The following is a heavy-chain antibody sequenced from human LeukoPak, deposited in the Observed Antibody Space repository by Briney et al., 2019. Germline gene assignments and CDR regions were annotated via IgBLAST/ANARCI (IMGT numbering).Heavy chain of an antibody. CDR3: ARPYTSSWFGTRDAFDI. Sequence: ASVKVSCKASTYTFNGYYIHWVRQAPGQGLEWMGWIKPNSGDTNYALKFQGRVTMTRDTSISTAYMQLTSLRSDDTAVYFCARPYTSSWFGTRDAFDIWGKGTTVTVSS. CDR2: IKPNSGDT. V-gene: IGHV1-2*02. CDR1: TYTFNGYY. J-gene: IGHJ3*02. D-gene: IGHD6-13*01.